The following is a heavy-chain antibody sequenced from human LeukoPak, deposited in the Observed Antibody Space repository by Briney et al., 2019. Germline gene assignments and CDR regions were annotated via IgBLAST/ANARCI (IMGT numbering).Heavy chain of an antibody. CDR2: IYYSGST. V-gene: IGHV4-31*03. D-gene: IGHD2-2*02. CDR3: ARSIVVVPGAIKEVAFDI. CDR1: GGSISSGGYY. J-gene: IGHJ3*02. Sequence: PSETLSLTCTVSGGSISSGGYYWSWIRQHPGKGLEWIGYIYYSGSTYYNPSFKSRVTISVDTSKNQVSLKLSSVTAADTAVYYCARSIVVVPGAIKEVAFDIWGQGTMVTVSS.